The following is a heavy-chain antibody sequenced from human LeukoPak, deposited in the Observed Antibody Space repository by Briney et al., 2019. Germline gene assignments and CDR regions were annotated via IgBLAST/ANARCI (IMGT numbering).Heavy chain of an antibody. CDR3: ARSYNSGSCYPYYFDY. CDR2: IYYTGST. J-gene: IGHJ4*02. D-gene: IGHD3-10*01. CDR1: GGSISSHF. Sequence: PSETLSLTCTVSGGSISSHFWSWVRQPPGKGLEWIGSIYYTGSTNYNPSLKSRITMSVDTSKNQFSLKLNSVTAADTAVYYCARSYNSGSCYPYYFDYWGQGTLVTVSS. V-gene: IGHV4-59*11.